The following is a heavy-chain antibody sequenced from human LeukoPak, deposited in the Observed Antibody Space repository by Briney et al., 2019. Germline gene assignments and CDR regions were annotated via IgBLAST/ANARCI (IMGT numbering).Heavy chain of an antibody. Sequence: SETLSLTCTVSGGSITSYYWSWIRQPPGKGLEWIGYIYYSGSTNYNPSLKSRVTISVDTSKNQFSLKLSSVTAADTAVYYCTSGYTDRCFDYWGLGTRVTVSS. J-gene: IGHJ4*02. D-gene: IGHD5-12*01. CDR3: TSGYTDRCFDY. V-gene: IGHV4-59*01. CDR2: IYYSGST. CDR1: GGSITSYY.